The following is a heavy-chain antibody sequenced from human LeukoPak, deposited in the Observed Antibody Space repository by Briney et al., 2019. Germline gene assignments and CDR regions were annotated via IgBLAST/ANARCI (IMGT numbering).Heavy chain of an antibody. Sequence: SETLSLTCTVSGGSITSSSYYWGWIRQPPGKGPEWIGSIYYSGNTYYNPSLKSRVTISVDTSKHLFSLELRSVTAADTAVYYCARLYYDVTGYYYDHWGQGTLVAVSS. D-gene: IGHD3-22*01. J-gene: IGHJ5*02. CDR2: IYYSGNT. CDR1: GGSITSSSYY. CDR3: ARLYYDVTGYYYDH. V-gene: IGHV4-39*01.